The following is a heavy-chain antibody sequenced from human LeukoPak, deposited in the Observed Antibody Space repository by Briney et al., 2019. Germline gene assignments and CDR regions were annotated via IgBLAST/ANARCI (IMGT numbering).Heavy chain of an antibody. J-gene: IGHJ4*02. CDR2: ISSDGRDK. V-gene: IGHV3-30*03. D-gene: IGHD6-25*01. CDR1: GFTFSSYA. CDR3: ARDLRRIAAYYFDY. Sequence: GGSLRLSCAASGFTFSSYAIHWVRHAPGKGLEGVAVISSDGRDKHHADSVKGRFTISRDNSKNTLYLQTNSLRAEDTAVYYCARDLRRIAAYYFDYWGQGTLVTVSS.